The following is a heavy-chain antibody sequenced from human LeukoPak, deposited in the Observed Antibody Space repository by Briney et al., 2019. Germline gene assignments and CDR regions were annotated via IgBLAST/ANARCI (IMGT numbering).Heavy chain of an antibody. CDR1: GGSISSGDYY. D-gene: IGHD4-17*01. CDR2: IYYSGST. V-gene: IGHV4-30-4*01. Sequence: SQTLSLTCTVSGGSISSGDYYWSWIRQPPGTGLEWIGYIYYSGSTYYNPSLKSRVTISVDTSKNQFSLKLSSVTAADTAVYYCASIMTTVNTFDYWGQGTLVTVSS. J-gene: IGHJ4*02. CDR3: ASIMTTVNTFDY.